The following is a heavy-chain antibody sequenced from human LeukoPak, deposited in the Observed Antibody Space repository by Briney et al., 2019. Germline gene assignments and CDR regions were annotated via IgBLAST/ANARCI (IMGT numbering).Heavy chain of an antibody. CDR1: GFTFSSYG. CDR3: AKDLERHIVVVTASAADY. CDR2: ISYDGSNK. J-gene: IGHJ4*02. D-gene: IGHD2-21*02. V-gene: IGHV3-30*18. Sequence: PGRSLRLSCAASGFTFSSYGMHWVRQAPGKGLEWVAVISYDGSNKYYADSVKGRFTISRDNSKNTLYLQMNSLRAEDTAVYYCAKDLERHIVVVTASAADYWGQGTLVTVSS.